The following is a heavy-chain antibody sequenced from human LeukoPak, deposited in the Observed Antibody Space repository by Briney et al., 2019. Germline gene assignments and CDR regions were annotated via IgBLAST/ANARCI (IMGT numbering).Heavy chain of an antibody. V-gene: IGHV4-4*09. J-gene: IGHJ6*03. Sequence: SETLSLTCIVSGGSVSSYYWIWIRQPPGKGLEWIGYIFTSGGTNYNPSLSSRVTISVDTSKNQFSLILSSMTAADTAVYYCARRHHYYYYMDVWGKGTTVTVSS. CDR1: GGSVSSYY. CDR2: IFTSGGT. CDR3: ARRHHYYYYMDV.